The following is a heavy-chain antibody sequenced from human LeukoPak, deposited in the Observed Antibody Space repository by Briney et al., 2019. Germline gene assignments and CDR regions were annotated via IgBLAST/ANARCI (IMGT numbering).Heavy chain of an antibody. J-gene: IGHJ3*02. CDR1: GFTFSSYA. V-gene: IGHV3-30-3*02. CDR2: ISYDGSNK. CDR3: AKPGDHDAFDI. Sequence: GRSLRLSCAASGFTFSSYAMHWVRQAPGKGLEWVAVISYDGSNKYYADSVKGRFTISRDNSKNTLYLQMNSLRAEDTAVYYCAKPGDHDAFDIWGQGTMVTVSS.